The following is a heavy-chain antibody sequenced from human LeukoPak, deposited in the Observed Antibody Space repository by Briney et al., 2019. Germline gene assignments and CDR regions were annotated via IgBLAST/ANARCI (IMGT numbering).Heavy chain of an antibody. CDR2: ISSSSSYI. CDR3: ARAYSERYGLGYYYMGV. D-gene: IGHD1-26*01. J-gene: IGHJ6*03. Sequence: PGGSLRLSCAASGFTFSSYSMNWVRQAPGKGLEWVSSISSSSSYIYYADSVKGRFTISRDNAKKSLYLQMNSLRVEDTAVYYCARAYSERYGLGYYYMGVWGKGTTVTVSS. CDR1: GFTFSSYS. V-gene: IGHV3-21*01.